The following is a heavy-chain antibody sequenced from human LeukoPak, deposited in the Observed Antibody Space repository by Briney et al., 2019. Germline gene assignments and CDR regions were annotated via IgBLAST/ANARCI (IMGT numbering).Heavy chain of an antibody. Sequence: ASVRVSCKVSGYTFTTYNIAWVRQAPGQGLEWMGRVSTYNGNADYAQRIQGRVSMTTDTSTNTAYMDLRSLRPDDTAIYYCARPHSLGGSFYVFDYWGQGTLITVSS. CDR3: ARPHSLGGSFYVFDY. V-gene: IGHV1-18*01. CDR2: VSTYNGNA. CDR1: GYTFTTYN. D-gene: IGHD1-26*01. J-gene: IGHJ4*02.